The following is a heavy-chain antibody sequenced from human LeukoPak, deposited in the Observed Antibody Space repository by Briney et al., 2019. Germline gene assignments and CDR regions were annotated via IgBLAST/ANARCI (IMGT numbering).Heavy chain of an antibody. V-gene: IGHV3-21*01. D-gene: IGHD3-22*01. CDR2: NSSSSSYI. CDR1: GFTFSSYS. CDR3: ARGHPRYYYDSSGWTY. Sequence: AGGSLRLSCAASGFTFSSYSMNWVRQAPGKGLEWVSSNSSSSSYIYYADSVKGRFTISRDNAKNSLYLQMNSLRAEDTAVYYCARGHPRYYYDSSGWTYWGQGTLVTVSS. J-gene: IGHJ4*02.